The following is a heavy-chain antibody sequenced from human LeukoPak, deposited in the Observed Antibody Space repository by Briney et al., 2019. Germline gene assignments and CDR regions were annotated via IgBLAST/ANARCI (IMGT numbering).Heavy chain of an antibody. Sequence: SETLSLTCTVSGGSISSGSYYWSWIRQPAGKGLEWIGRIYTSGSTNYNPSLKSRVTISVDRSKNQFSLKLSSVTAADTAVYYCARVSVVIGQYSFDYWGQGTLVTVSS. V-gene: IGHV4-61*02. CDR3: ARVSVVIGQYSFDY. CDR2: IYTSGST. J-gene: IGHJ4*02. D-gene: IGHD3-22*01. CDR1: GGSISSGSYY.